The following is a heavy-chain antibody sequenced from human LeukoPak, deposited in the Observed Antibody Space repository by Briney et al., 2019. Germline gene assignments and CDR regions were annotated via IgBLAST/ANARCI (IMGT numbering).Heavy chain of an antibody. D-gene: IGHD3-10*01. CDR2: MAGCCDHI. CDR1: GFTFSSNA. J-gene: IGHJ4*02. V-gene: IGHV3-23*01. CDR3: AKDWFNGVVDD. Sequence: PGGSLRLSCAASGFTFSSNAMSWVRQAPGKGLEWVSVMAGCCDHIYYADSVKGRFTISRDNSKNTLYLQMNSLRAEDTAVYYCAKDWFNGVVDDWGQGTLVTV.